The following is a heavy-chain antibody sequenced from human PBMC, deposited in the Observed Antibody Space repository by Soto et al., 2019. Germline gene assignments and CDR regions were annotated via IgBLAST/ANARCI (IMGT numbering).Heavy chain of an antibody. CDR1: GGSISTYY. D-gene: IGHD6-19*01. CDR2: IYTSGYT. J-gene: IGHJ5*02. CDR3: ARETVAGTDNWFDP. V-gene: IGHV4-4*07. Sequence: QVQLQESGPGLVKPSETLSLNCTVSGGSISTYYWNWIRQPAGKRLEWLGRIYTSGYTKYNPSLKSRVTMSLDTSKRQFSLKLSSVTAADTAVYYCARETVAGTDNWFDPWGQGILFTVSS.